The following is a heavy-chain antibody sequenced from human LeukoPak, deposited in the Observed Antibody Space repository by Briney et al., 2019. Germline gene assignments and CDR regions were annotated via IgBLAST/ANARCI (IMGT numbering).Heavy chain of an antibody. Sequence: SETLSLTCAVSGYSISSGYYWGWIRQPPGKGLEWIGSIYHSGSTYCNPSLKSRVTISVDTSKNQFSLKLSSVTAADTAVYYCARVRGYITVAGRGHFDYWGQGTLVTVSS. CDR3: ARVRGYITVAGRGHFDY. V-gene: IGHV4-38-2*01. J-gene: IGHJ4*02. CDR2: IYHSGST. D-gene: IGHD6-19*01. CDR1: GYSISSGYY.